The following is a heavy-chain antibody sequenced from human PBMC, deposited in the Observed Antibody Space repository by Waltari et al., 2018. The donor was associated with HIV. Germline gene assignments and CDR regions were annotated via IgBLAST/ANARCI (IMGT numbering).Heavy chain of an antibody. J-gene: IGHJ4*02. CDR1: GFTFSSYA. V-gene: IGHV3-30*04. Sequence: QVQLVESGGGVVQPGRSLRLSCAASGFTFSSYAMHWVRQAPGKGLEWVAVISYDGRNKYYADSVKGRFTISRDNSKNTLYLQMNSLRAEDTAVYYCARVLSSSGWYPSDYWGQGTLVTVSS. CDR2: ISYDGRNK. CDR3: ARVLSSSGWYPSDY. D-gene: IGHD6-19*01.